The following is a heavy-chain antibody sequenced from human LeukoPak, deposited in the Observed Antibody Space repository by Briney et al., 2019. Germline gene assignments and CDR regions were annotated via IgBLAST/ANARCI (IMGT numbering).Heavy chain of an antibody. V-gene: IGHV4-4*02. J-gene: IGHJ4*02. CDR2: VYHSGST. CDR3: ARDKDSGTYHRAPLSY. Sequence: SETLPLTCAVSGGSISSSNWWSWVRQPPGKGLEWIGEVYHSGSTNYNPSLKSRVIMSVDKSKNQFSLKLSSVTAADTAVYYCARDKDSGTYHRAPLSYWGQGTLVTVSS. CDR1: GGSISSSNW. D-gene: IGHD1-26*01.